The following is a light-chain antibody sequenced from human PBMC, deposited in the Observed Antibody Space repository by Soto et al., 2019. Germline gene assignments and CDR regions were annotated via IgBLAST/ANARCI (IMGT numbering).Light chain of an antibody. J-gene: IGLJ2*01. Sequence: QSALTQPASVSGSPGQSITISCTGTSSDVGTYNYVSWYQQHPGKAPQLMIYDVSNRPSGVSNRFSGSKSGNTASLTISGLQAEDEADYYCSSYSTSSTFVVFGGGTKVTVL. CDR2: DVS. CDR1: SSDVGTYNY. CDR3: SSYSTSSTFVV. V-gene: IGLV2-14*03.